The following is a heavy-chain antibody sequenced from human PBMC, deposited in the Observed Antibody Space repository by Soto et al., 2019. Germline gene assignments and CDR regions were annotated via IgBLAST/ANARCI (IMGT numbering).Heavy chain of an antibody. J-gene: IGHJ6*02. Sequence: QVQLLQSGAEVKKPGSSVRVSCEASGGTFRTYAISWVRQAPGQGLEWMGEIIPIFGTVNYAQKFQGRVTITADESTTTVYMDLRSLRSEDTAVYYCAKGAVAGTPTSYYYYGMDVWGQGTTVTLSS. CDR3: AKGAVAGTPTSYYYYGMDV. V-gene: IGHV1-69*12. CDR2: IIPIFGTV. CDR1: GGTFRTYA. D-gene: IGHD6-19*01.